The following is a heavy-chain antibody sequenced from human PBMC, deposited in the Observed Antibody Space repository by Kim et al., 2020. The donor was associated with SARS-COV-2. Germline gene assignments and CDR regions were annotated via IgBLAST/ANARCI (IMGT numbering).Heavy chain of an antibody. J-gene: IGHJ6*02. V-gene: IGHV3-13*04. Sequence: GGSLRLSCAASGFTFSSYDMHWVRQATGKGLEWVSAIGTAGDTYYPGSVKGRFTISRENAKNSLYLQMNSLRAGDTAVYYCARSYGSGRRDYYYGMDVWGQGTTVTISS. CDR3: ARSYGSGRRDYYYGMDV. CDR2: IGTAGDT. D-gene: IGHD3-10*01. CDR1: GFTFSSYD.